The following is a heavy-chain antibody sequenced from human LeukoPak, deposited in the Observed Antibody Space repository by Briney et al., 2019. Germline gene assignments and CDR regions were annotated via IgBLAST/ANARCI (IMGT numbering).Heavy chain of an antibody. D-gene: IGHD3-22*01. Sequence: GESLKISCTGSGYIFSNFWIGWVRQMPGKGLEWMGIIYPGDSETTYSPSFQGQVTISADKSMNTAYLHWRSLEASDTAIYYCARPSQVVVGSSVGLFDYWGQGTLVTVSS. CDR3: ARPSQVVVGSSVGLFDY. V-gene: IGHV5-51*01. J-gene: IGHJ4*02. CDR2: IYPGDSET. CDR1: GYIFSNFW.